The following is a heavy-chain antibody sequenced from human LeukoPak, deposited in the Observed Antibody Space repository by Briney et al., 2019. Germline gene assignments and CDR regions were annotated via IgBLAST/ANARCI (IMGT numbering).Heavy chain of an antibody. J-gene: IGHJ4*02. V-gene: IGHV3-23*01. CDR1: GVTFSSYA. Sequence: GGSLRLSCAASGVTFSSYAMSWVRQAPGKGLEWVSAIRGSGGRTYYADSVKGRFTISRDNSKNTLYLQMNSLRAEDTAVYYCAKVSGSGGTKYQPFDYWGQGTLVTVSS. D-gene: IGHD2-15*01. CDR2: IRGSGGRT. CDR3: AKVSGSGGTKYQPFDY.